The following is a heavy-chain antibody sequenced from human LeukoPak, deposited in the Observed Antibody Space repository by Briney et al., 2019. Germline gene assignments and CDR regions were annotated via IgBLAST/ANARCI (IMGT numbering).Heavy chain of an antibody. CDR3: ARVGGSSSWYGDYYYGMDV. CDR2: IYYSGST. D-gene: IGHD6-13*01. J-gene: IGHJ6*02. V-gene: IGHV4-61*08. Sequence: SQTLSLTCTVSGGSISSGGYYWSWIRQHPGKGLEWIGYIYYSGSTNYNPSLKSRVTISVDTSKNQFSLKLSSVTAADTAVYYCARVGGSSSWYGDYYYGMDVWGQGTTVTVSS. CDR1: GGSISSGGYY.